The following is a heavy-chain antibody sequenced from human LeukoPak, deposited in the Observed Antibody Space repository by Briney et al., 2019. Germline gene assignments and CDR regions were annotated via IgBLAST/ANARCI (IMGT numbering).Heavy chain of an antibody. V-gene: IGHV3-7*04. Sequence: GQSLTLSCEASGFTFRNYWMSWLRQAPGTRLDWVAIIYQGASEKYYVDSVKGRFTIARDNAGNSLYLQMNSLGAEDTAVYYCARDGTGWSAYWGPGTLVTVSS. CDR3: ARDGTGWSAY. CDR1: GFTFRNYW. CDR2: IYQGASEK. J-gene: IGHJ4*02. D-gene: IGHD6-19*01.